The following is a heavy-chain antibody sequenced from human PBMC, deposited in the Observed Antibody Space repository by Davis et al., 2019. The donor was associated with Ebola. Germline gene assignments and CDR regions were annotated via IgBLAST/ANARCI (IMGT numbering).Heavy chain of an antibody. CDR1: GYTFSGSA. D-gene: IGHD1-1*01. Sequence: KVSCKASGYTFSGSAMHWVRQASGKGLEWVGRIRSKANSYATAYAASVKGRFTISRDDSKNTAYLQMNSLKTEDTAVYYCTSRFRDWNDNWGQGTLVTVSS. J-gene: IGHJ4*02. CDR3: TSRFRDWNDN. V-gene: IGHV3-73*01. CDR2: IRSKANSYAT.